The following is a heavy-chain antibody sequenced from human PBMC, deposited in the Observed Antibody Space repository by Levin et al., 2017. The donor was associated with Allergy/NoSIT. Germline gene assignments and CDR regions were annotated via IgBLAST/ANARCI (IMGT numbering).Heavy chain of an antibody. V-gene: IGHV3-21*01. D-gene: IGHD2-2*01. CDR3: ARGGIVVVPAASAIAVFNWREDGMDV. CDR1: GFTFSSYS. J-gene: IGHJ6*02. Sequence: GGSLRLSCAASGFTFSSYSMNWVRQAPGKGLEWVSSISSSSSYIYYADSVKGRFTISRDNAKNSLYLQMNSLRAEDTAVYYCARGGIVVVPAASAIAVFNWREDGMDVWGQGTTVTVSS. CDR2: ISSSSSYI.